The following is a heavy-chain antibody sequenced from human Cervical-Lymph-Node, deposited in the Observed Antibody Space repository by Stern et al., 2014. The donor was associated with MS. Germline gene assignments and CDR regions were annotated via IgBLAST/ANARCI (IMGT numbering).Heavy chain of an antibody. V-gene: IGHV3-21*01. CDR2: ISSLSSYI. D-gene: IGHD5-18*01. CDR3: VTGRGYMSGQPDFDY. Sequence: EVQLVESGGGLVQPGGSLRLSCVASGFTFSTYTVHWVRQAPGKGLEWVSSISSLSSYIFHGDSVKGRFTISRDNAKNLVFLQMDSLRVEDTAVYYCVTGRGYMSGQPDFDYWGQGALVTVTS. J-gene: IGHJ4*02. CDR1: GFTFSTYT.